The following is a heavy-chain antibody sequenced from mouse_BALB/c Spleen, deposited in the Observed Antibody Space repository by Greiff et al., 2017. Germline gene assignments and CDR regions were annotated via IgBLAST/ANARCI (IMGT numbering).Heavy chain of an antibody. Sequence: EVKVVESGAELVRSGASVKLSCTASGFNIKDYYMHWVKQRPEQGLEWIGWIDPENGDTEYAPKFQGKATMTADTSSNTAYLQLSSLTSEDTAVYYCNAAGAMDYWGQGTSVTVSS. CDR1: GFNIKDYY. CDR2: IDPENGDT. CDR3: NAAGAMDY. J-gene: IGHJ4*01. V-gene: IGHV14-4*02.